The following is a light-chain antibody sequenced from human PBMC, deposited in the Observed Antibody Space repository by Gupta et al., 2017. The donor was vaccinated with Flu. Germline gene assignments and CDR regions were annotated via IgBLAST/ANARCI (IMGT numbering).Light chain of an antibody. CDR1: SSDVGNSDY. J-gene: IGLJ1*01. Sequence: QSALTQPASVSGSPGQSITISCTGTSSDVGNSDYVSWYQQDSGKAPKLLIYDVSNRPSGVSRRFSGSKSGNTASLTISGLQAEDETDYSCSSYTSTTTFDVFGTGTKVTVL. V-gene: IGLV2-14*01. CDR2: DVS. CDR3: SSYTSTTTFDV.